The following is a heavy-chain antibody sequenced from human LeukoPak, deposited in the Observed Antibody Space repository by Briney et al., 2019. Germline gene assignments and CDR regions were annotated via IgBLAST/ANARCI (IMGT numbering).Heavy chain of an antibody. V-gene: IGHV1-24*01. CDR2: FDPEDGET. CDR1: GYTLTELS. CDR3: ATNPYYYDSSSYLG. Sequence: GASVKVSCKVSGYTLTELSMHWVRQAPGKGLEWMGGFDPEDGETIYAQKFQGRVTMTEDTSTDTAYMELSSLRSEDTAVYYCATNPYYYDSSSYLGWGQGTLVTVSS. D-gene: IGHD3-22*01. J-gene: IGHJ4*02.